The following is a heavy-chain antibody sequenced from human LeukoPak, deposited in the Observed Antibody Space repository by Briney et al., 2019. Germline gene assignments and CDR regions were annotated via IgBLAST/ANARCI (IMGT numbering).Heavy chain of an antibody. J-gene: IGHJ4*01. CDR2: IIPIFGTA. CDR1: GGTFSSYA. CDR3: ARSRAGGSYSSSWFWSSIYY. D-gene: IGHD6-13*01. Sequence: GSSVKVSCKASGGTFSSYAISWVRQAPGQGLEWMGGIIPIFGTANYAQKFQGRVTITAGESTSTAYMELSSLRSEDTAVYYCARSRAGGSYSSSWFWSSIYYWGQGTLVTVSS. V-gene: IGHV1-69*01.